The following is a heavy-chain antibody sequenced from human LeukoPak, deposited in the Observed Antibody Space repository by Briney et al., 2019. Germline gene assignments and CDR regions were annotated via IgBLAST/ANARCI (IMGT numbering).Heavy chain of an antibody. CDR1: GFTFSSYG. D-gene: IGHD2-15*01. Sequence: GGSLRLSCAASGFTFSSYGMHWVRQAPGKGLEWVAVISYDGSNKYYADSVKGRFTISRDNSKNTLYLQMNSLRAEDTAVYYCAKDLDVVVVAAPSDYWGQGTLVTVSS. CDR3: AKDLDVVVVAAPSDY. CDR2: ISYDGSNK. V-gene: IGHV3-30*18. J-gene: IGHJ4*02.